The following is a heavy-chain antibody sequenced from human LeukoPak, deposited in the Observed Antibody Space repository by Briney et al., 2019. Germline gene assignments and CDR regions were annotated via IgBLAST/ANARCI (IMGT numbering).Heavy chain of an antibody. CDR2: IYSGGCT. J-gene: IGHJ3*02. Sequence: PGGSLRLSCAASGLTVSSNFMSWVRQAPGKGLEWVSLIYSGGCTYYADSVKGRFTISRDISNNTLFLQLNSLRAEDTAVYYCARGGVVVAAIEALDIWGQGTLVTVSS. CDR1: GLTVSSNF. CDR3: ARGGVVVAAIEALDI. V-gene: IGHV3-66*01. D-gene: IGHD2-15*01.